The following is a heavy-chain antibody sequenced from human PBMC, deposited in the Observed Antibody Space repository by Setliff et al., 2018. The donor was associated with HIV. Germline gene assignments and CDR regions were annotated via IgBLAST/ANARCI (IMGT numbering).Heavy chain of an antibody. CDR2: IIPIFGTP. D-gene: IGHD2-21*02. CDR3: ARLSGDYYYFDY. CDR1: GGTFSNYA. V-gene: IGHV1-69*13. J-gene: IGHJ4*02. Sequence: SVKVSCKASGGTFSNYAISWVRQAPGQGLEWMGGIIPIFGTPDYAQKFQGRITITADESTSTAYMELRSLRSEDTAVYYCARLSGDYYYFDYWGQGTLVTVSS.